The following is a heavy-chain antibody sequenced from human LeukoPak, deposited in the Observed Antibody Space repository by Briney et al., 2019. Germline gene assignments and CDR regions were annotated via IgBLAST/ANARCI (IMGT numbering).Heavy chain of an antibody. D-gene: IGHD6-13*01. CDR3: AHSEQQLVQFDY. CDR1: GGSISSYYW. CDR2: IYWDDDK. Sequence: TLSLTCTVSGGSISSYYWSWIRQPPGKALEWLALIYWDDDKRYSPSLKSRLTITKDTSKNQVVLTMTNMDPVDTATYYCAHSEQQLVQFDYWGQGTLVTVSS. J-gene: IGHJ4*02. V-gene: IGHV2-5*08.